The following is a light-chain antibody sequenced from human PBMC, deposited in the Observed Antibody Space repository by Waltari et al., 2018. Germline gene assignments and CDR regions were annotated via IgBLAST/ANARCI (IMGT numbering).Light chain of an antibody. V-gene: IGKV4-1*01. J-gene: IGKJ2*02. Sequence: DIVMTQSPDSLAVSLGERATINCKSSQSVLYSSNNKNYLAWYQQKPGRPPKLLIYWASTRESGVPDRFSGSGSGTDFTLTISSLQAEDVAVYYCQQYYSTPPWTFGQGTKLEIK. CDR2: WAS. CDR1: QSVLYSSNNKNY. CDR3: QQYYSTPPWT.